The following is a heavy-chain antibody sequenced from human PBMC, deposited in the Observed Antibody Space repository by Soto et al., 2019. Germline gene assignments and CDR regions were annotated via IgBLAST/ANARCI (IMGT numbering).Heavy chain of an antibody. D-gene: IGHD6-13*01. J-gene: IGHJ4*02. CDR1: GFTFSSYG. V-gene: IGHV3-30*18. CDR2: ISYDGSNK. CDR3: AKDLRRIAAAGTHSSGSAFDY. Sequence: PGGSLRLSCAASGFTFSSYGMHWVRQAPGEGLEWVAVISYDGSNKYYADSVKGRFTISRDNSKNTLYLQMNSLRAEDTAVYYCAKDLRRIAAAGTHSSGSAFDYWGQGTLVTVSS.